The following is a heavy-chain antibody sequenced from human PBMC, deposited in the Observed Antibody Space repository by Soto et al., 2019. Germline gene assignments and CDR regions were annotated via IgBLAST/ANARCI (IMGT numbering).Heavy chain of an antibody. D-gene: IGHD3-22*01. V-gene: IGHV3-73*01. CDR3: TSYTDSSRYYYYYGMDV. J-gene: IGHJ6*02. Sequence: PGGTLRLSCAASGFTFSGSAMHWVRQASGKGLDWVGRIRSKANSYATAYAASVKGRFTISRDDSKNTAYLQMNSLKTEDTAVYYCTSYTDSSRYYYYYGMDVWGQGTTVNVSS. CDR2: IRSKANSYAT. CDR1: GFTFSGSA.